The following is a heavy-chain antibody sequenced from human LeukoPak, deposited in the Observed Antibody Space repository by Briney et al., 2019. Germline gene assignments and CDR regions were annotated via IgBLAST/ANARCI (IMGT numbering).Heavy chain of an antibody. CDR1: GGSISSYY. CDR2: IRYSGST. J-gene: IGHJ4*02. CDR3: ATSGVNGYYVY. V-gene: IGHV4-59*01. D-gene: IGHD3-22*01. Sequence: KTSETLSLTCTVSGGSISSYYWNWIRQPPGKGLEWIGYIRYSGSTNYNPSLNSRVTISVDTSKRQFSLRLSSVTAADTAVYCCATSGVNGYYVYWGQGALVTVSS.